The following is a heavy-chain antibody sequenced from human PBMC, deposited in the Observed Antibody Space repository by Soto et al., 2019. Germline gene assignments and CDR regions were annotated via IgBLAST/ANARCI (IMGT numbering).Heavy chain of an antibody. CDR1: GFTFSNYG. CDR2: IWYDGSNK. D-gene: IGHD4-17*01. V-gene: IGHV3-33*01. Sequence: GSLRLSCAASGFTFSNYGMHWVRQAPGKGLEWVAVIWYDGSNKYYADSVKGRFTISRDNSKNTLSLQMNSLRAEDTAVYYCARGFPTVPTWLLFDSWGQGALVTVSS. J-gene: IGHJ4*02. CDR3: ARGFPTVPTWLLFDS.